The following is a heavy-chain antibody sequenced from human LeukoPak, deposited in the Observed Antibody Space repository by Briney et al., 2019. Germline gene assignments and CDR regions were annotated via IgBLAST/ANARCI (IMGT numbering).Heavy chain of an antibody. J-gene: IGHJ3*02. CDR2: ISAYNGNT. Sequence: ASVKVSCKASGYTFTSYGISWVRQAPGQGLEWMGWISAYNGNTNYAQKLQGRVTMTTDTSTSTAYMELRSLRSDDTAVYYCARDTPYDSRDDAFDIWGQGTMVTASS. D-gene: IGHD3-22*01. V-gene: IGHV1-18*01. CDR1: GYTFTSYG. CDR3: ARDTPYDSRDDAFDI.